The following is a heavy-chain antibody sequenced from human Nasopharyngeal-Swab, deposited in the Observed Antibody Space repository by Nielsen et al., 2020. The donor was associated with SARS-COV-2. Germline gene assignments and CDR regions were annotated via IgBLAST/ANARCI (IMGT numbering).Heavy chain of an antibody. D-gene: IGHD3-9*01. CDR2: IKQDGSEK. V-gene: IGHV3-7*01. CDR1: GFTVSSHY. J-gene: IGHJ4*02. Sequence: GESLKISCAASGFTVSSHYMSWVRQAPGKGLEWVANIKQDGSEKYYVDSVKGRFTISRDNAKNSLYLQMNSLRAEDTAVYYCARDHDWFDFWGQGILVTVSS. CDR3: ARDHDWFDF.